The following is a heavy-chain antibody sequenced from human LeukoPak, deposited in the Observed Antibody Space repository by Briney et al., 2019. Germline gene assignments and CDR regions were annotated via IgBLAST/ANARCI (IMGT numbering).Heavy chain of an antibody. CDR3: ARAGVVPAASRWGMDV. V-gene: IGHV1-3*01. D-gene: IGHD2-2*01. J-gene: IGHJ6*02. CDR2: INAGNGNT. Sequence: GASVKVSCKASGYTFTSYAMHWVRQAPGQRLEWMGWINAGNGNTKYSQKFQGRVTITADESTSTAYMELSSLRSEDTAVYYCARAGVVPAASRWGMDVWGQGTTVTVSS. CDR1: GYTFTSYA.